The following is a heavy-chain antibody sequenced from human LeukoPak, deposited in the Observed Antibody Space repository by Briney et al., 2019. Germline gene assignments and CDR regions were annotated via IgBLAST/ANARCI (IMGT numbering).Heavy chain of an antibody. D-gene: IGHD6-19*01. Sequence: EASVKVSCKASGYTFTGYYMHWVRQAPGQGLEWMGIINPSGGSTSYAQKFQGRVTMTRDTSTSTVYMELSSLRSEDTAVYYCASAKPPRFKVAVAGMFDYWGQGTLVTVSS. CDR1: GYTFTGYY. J-gene: IGHJ4*02. CDR3: ASAKPPRFKVAVAGMFDY. CDR2: INPSGGST. V-gene: IGHV1-46*01.